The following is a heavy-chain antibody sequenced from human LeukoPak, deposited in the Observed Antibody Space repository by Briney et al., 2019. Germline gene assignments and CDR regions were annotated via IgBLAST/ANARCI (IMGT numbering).Heavy chain of an antibody. D-gene: IGHD2-2*02. CDR1: GFTFSSYG. J-gene: IGHJ4*02. Sequence: PGGSLRLSCAASGFTFSSYGMHWVRQAPGKGLEWVAFIRYDGSNKYYADSVKGRFIISRDNSKNTLYLQMNSLRAEDTAVYYCARVGLNCSSTSCYRVYFDYWGQGTLVTVSS. V-gene: IGHV3-30*02. CDR2: IRYDGSNK. CDR3: ARVGLNCSSTSCYRVYFDY.